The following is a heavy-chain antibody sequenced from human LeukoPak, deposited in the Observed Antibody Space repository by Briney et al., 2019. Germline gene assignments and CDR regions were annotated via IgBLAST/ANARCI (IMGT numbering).Heavy chain of an antibody. V-gene: IGHV3-21*01. CDR2: ISSSSSYI. CDR3: ARDRNYFDTTAYSPDAFDL. CDR1: GFTFSTYS. J-gene: IGHJ3*01. D-gene: IGHD3-22*01. Sequence: GGSLRLSCAASGFTFSTYSLNWVRQAPGKGLEWVSSISSSSSYIYYADSVKGQFTISRDNAKNSLYLQMNSLRAEDTAVNYCARDRNYFDTTAYSPDAFDLWGQGTMVTVSS.